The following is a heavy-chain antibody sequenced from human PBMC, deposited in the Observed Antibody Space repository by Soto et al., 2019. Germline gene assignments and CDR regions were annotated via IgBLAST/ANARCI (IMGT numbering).Heavy chain of an antibody. CDR1: GYTFTSYG. CDR3: ARPYCSSTSCGFDY. V-gene: IGHV1-18*01. CDR2: ISAYNGNT. J-gene: IGHJ4*02. Sequence: ASVKVSCKASGYTFTSYGISWVRQAPGQGLEWMGWISAYNGNTNYAQKLQGRVTMTTDTSTSTAYMKLRSLRSDDTAVYYCARPYCSSTSCGFDYWGQGTLVTVSS. D-gene: IGHD2-2*01.